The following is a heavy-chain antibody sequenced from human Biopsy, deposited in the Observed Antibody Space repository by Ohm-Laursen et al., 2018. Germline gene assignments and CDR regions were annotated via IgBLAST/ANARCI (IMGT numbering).Heavy chain of an antibody. D-gene: IGHD1-26*01. CDR2: ISSSGNFM. V-gene: IGHV3-21*01. CDR3: ARIFLVGVTPGYGMDV. Sequence: SLRLSCAAPGFTFSPYTMTWVRQAPGKGLEWVSSISSSGNFMYYTDSVKGRFTISRDNAKNSLYLQMNSLRAEDTALYYCARIFLVGVTPGYGMDVWGQGITVTVSS. CDR1: GFTFSPYT. J-gene: IGHJ6*02.